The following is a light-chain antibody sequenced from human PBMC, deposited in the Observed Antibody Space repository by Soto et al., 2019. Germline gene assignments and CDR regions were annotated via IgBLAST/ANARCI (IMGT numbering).Light chain of an antibody. Sequence: DIQMTQSPSSLSASVGDSVTITCRASQTISRYADWYQQKPGKAPKLLISGASGLQTGVPSRFSGSGSGTEFNLTINGLQPDDFATYYCQQYYSSPWTCGQGTKVDIK. CDR3: QQYYSSPWT. CDR1: QTISRY. V-gene: IGKV1-5*01. J-gene: IGKJ1*01. CDR2: GAS.